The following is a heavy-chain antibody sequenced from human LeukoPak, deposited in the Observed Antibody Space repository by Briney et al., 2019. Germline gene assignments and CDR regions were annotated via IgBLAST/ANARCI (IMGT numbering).Heavy chain of an antibody. J-gene: IGHJ4*02. V-gene: IGHV4-39*01. CDR1: GGSISSISYY. Sequence: SETLSLTCTVSGGSISSISYYWGWIRQPPGTGLEWIGTLYYSGNTYYNPSLKSRATISVDTSKNQFALQLRSGTAADTAVYYCSRRRAYISSLFDYWGQGTLVTVSS. CDR2: LYYSGNT. CDR3: SRRRAYISSLFDY. D-gene: IGHD6-13*01.